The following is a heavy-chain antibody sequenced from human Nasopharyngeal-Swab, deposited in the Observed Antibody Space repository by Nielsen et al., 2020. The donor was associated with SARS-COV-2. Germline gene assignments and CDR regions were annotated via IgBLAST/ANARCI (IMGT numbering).Heavy chain of an antibody. D-gene: IGHD6-6*01. CDR1: GFTFTSSA. CDR3: AAAKAARQGYYYYGMDV. CDR2: IVVGSGNT. Sequence: SVKVSCKASGFTFTSSAVQWVRQARGQRLEWIGWIVVGSGNTNYAQKFQERVTITRDMSTSTAYMELSSLRSEDTAVYYCAAAKAARQGYYYYGMDVWGQGTMVTVSS. J-gene: IGHJ6*02. V-gene: IGHV1-58*01.